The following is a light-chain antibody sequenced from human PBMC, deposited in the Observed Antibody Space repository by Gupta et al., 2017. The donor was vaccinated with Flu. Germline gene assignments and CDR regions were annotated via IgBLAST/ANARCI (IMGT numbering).Light chain of an antibody. V-gene: IGKV2-30*02. Sequence: TSCRSSQGIGQSDGNTYLHWFQQRPGQAPRRLIYKVSKRDSGVPERLSGSGSGTDFTLSISRVEADDVGVYYCRQGTRWPYAFGQGTKLEI. CDR3: RQGTRWPYA. J-gene: IGKJ2*01. CDR2: KVS. CDR1: QGIGQSDGNTY.